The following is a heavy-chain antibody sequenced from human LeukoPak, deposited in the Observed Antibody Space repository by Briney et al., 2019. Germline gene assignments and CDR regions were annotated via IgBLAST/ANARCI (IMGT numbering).Heavy chain of an antibody. Sequence: GGSLRLSCAASGFTFSSYSMNWVRQAPGKGLEWVSSISSSSSYIYYADSVKGRFTISRDNAKNSLYLQMNSLRAEDTAVYYCARDPRALTGTRPFGYWGQGTLVTVSS. V-gene: IGHV3-21*01. J-gene: IGHJ4*02. CDR3: ARDPRALTGTRPFGY. CDR2: ISSSSSYI. CDR1: GFTFSSYS. D-gene: IGHD1-20*01.